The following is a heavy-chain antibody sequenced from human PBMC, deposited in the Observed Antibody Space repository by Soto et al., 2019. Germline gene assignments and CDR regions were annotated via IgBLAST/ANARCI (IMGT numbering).Heavy chain of an antibody. CDR2: IYSGGST. CDR3: ASLVIDGDYGMDV. Sequence: PGRSLRLSCAASGFTVSSNYMSWVRQAPGKGLEWVSVIYSGGSTYYADSVKGRFTISRDNSKNTLYLQMNSLRAEDTAVYYCASLVIDGDYGMDVWGQGTTVTVSS. CDR1: GFTVSSNY. J-gene: IGHJ6*02. V-gene: IGHV3-53*01. D-gene: IGHD3-9*01.